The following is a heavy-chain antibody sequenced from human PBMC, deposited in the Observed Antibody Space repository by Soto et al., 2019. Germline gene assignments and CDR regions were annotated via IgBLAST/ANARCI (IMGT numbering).Heavy chain of an antibody. Sequence: SETLSLTCTVSGGSISSSSYYWGWIRQPPGKGLEWIGSIYYSGSTYYNPSLKSRVTISVDTSKNQFSLKLSSVTAADTAVYYCACLKYSSSWYSDYWGQGTLVTVSS. CDR3: ACLKYSSSWYSDY. D-gene: IGHD6-13*01. CDR2: IYYSGST. V-gene: IGHV4-39*01. CDR1: GGSISSSSYY. J-gene: IGHJ4*02.